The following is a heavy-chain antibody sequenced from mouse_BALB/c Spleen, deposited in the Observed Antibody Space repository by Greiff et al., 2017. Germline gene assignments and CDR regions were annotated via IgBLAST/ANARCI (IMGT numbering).Heavy chain of an antibody. Sequence: QVQLQQPGAELVKPGTSVKLSCKASGYNFTSYWINWVKLRPGQGLEWIGDIYPGSGSTNYNEKFKSKATLTVDTSSSTAYMQLSSLASEDSALYYCARSGYYGSSLDYWGQGTTLTVSS. CDR3: ARSGYYGSSLDY. CDR2: IYPGSGST. D-gene: IGHD1-1*01. CDR1: GYNFTSYW. V-gene: IGHV1-55*01. J-gene: IGHJ2*01.